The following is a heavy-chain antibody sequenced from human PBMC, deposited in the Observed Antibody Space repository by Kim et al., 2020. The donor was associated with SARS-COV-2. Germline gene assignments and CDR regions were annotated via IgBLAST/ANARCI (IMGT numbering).Heavy chain of an antibody. J-gene: IGHJ4*02. CDR2: ISSSSSYI. D-gene: IGHD3-22*01. V-gene: IGHV3-21*01. Sequence: GGSLRLSCAASGFTFSSYSMNWVRQAPGKGLEWVSSISSSSSYIYYADSVKGRFTISRDNAKNSLYLQMNSLRAEDTAVYYCARRRSDYYDSSGYDWGQGTLVTVSS. CDR1: GFTFSSYS. CDR3: ARRRSDYYDSSGYD.